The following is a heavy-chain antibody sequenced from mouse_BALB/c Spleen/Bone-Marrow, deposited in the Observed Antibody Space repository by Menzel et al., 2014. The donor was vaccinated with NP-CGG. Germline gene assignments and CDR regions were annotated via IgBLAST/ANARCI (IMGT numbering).Heavy chain of an antibody. CDR2: INSDGGST. V-gene: IGHV5-2*01. Sequence: EVKLMESGEGLVQPGESLKLSCESNEYEFPSHDMSWVRKTPEKRLELVAAINSDGGSTYYPDTMERRFIISRDNSKKTLYLQMSSLRSEDTAFYYCARRGDYYGSSLFAYWGQGTLVTVSA. D-gene: IGHD1-1*01. CDR1: EYEFPSHD. CDR3: ARRGDYYGSSLFAY. J-gene: IGHJ3*01.